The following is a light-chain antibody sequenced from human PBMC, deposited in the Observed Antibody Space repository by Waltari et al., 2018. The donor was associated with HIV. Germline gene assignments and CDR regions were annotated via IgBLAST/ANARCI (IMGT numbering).Light chain of an antibody. CDR3: QQRSNWPEGLT. CDR2: DAS. V-gene: IGKV3-11*01. J-gene: IGKJ4*01. CDR1: QSVSSY. Sequence: EIVLTQSPATLSLSPGERATHSRRASQSVSSYLAWYQQKPGQAPRLLIYDASNRATGIPARFSGSGSGTDFTLTISSLEPEDFAVYYCQQRSNWPEGLTFGGGTNVEAK.